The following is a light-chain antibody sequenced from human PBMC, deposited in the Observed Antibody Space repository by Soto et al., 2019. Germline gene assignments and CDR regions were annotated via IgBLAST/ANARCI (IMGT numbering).Light chain of an antibody. CDR1: SSDIGGYNY. V-gene: IGLV2-14*01. CDR3: TSYTSSSTLV. CDR2: EVS. J-gene: IGLJ1*01. Sequence: QSALTQPASVSASPGQSIAISCTGTSSDIGGYNYVSWYQQHPGKVPKLMIYEVSNRPSGVSNRFSGSKSGDTASLTISGLQPEDEADYYCTSYTSSSTLVFGTGTKVTVL.